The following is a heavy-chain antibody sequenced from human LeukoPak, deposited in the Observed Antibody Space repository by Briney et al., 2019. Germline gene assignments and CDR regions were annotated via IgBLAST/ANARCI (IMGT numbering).Heavy chain of an antibody. D-gene: IGHD3-10*01. CDR1: GYTFTSYD. CDR2: MNPNSGNT. J-gene: IGHJ4*02. V-gene: IGHV1-8*03. Sequence: ASVKVSGKASGYTFTSYDINWVRQAAGQGLEWRGWMNPNSGNTGYAQKFQGRVTITRNTSISTTYMELSSLRSEDTAVYYCARGQFGHYYGSGSYSNDNNFDYWGQGTLVTVSS. CDR3: ARGQFGHYYGSGSYSNDNNFDY.